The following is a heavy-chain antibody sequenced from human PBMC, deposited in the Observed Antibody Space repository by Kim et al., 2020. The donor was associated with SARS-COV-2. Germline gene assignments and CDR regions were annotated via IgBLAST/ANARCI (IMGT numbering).Heavy chain of an antibody. CDR2: IKQDGSEK. CDR1: GFAFSSYW. V-gene: IGHV3-7*03. Sequence: GGSLRLSCAASGFAFSSYWMSWVRQAPGKGLEWVANIKQDGSEKYYVDSVKGRFTISRDNAKNSLYLQMNNLRAEDTAVYYCSRELAARLDYWGQGTLVTVSS. D-gene: IGHD6-6*01. J-gene: IGHJ4*02. CDR3: SRELAARLDY.